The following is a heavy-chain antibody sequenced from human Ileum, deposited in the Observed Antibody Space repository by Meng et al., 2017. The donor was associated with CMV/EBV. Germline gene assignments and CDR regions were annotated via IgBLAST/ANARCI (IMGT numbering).Heavy chain of an antibody. D-gene: IGHD4-11*01. Sequence: GESLKISCVASGFTFTSHAMSWVRQTPGKRPEWVAGISGSGPATYYTESVKGRFTISRDNSNNTLFLQMNALRGDDTAVYYCARDMGYTVTAPFDYWGQGSVVTVSS. CDR1: GFTFTSHA. CDR3: ARDMGYTVTAPFDY. V-gene: IGHV3-23*01. J-gene: IGHJ4*02. CDR2: ISGSGPAT.